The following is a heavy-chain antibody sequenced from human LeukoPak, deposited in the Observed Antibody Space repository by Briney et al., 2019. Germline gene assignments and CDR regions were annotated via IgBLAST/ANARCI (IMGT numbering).Heavy chain of an antibody. V-gene: IGHV3-21*01. Sequence: GGSLRLSCAASGFTFSNYEMNWVRQAPGKGLEWVSSISSSSSYIYYADSVKGRFTISRDNAKNSLYLQMNSLRAEDTAVYYCARDLAGDSYGMDVWGQGTTVTVSS. CDR3: ARDLAGDSYGMDV. J-gene: IGHJ6*02. CDR2: ISSSSSYI. CDR1: GFTFSNYE.